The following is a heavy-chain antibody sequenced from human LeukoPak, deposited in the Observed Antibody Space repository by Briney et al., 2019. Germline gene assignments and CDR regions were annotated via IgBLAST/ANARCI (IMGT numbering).Heavy chain of an antibody. Sequence: GASVKVSCKASGYTFTSYAMHWVRQAPGQRLEWMGWINAGNGNTKYSQKFQGRVTITRDTSPSTAYMELSSLRSEDTAVYYCARSDIVVVPAATPDNWFDPWGQGTLVTVSS. D-gene: IGHD2-2*01. CDR1: GYTFTSYA. CDR2: INAGNGNT. V-gene: IGHV1-3*01. CDR3: ARSDIVVVPAATPDNWFDP. J-gene: IGHJ5*02.